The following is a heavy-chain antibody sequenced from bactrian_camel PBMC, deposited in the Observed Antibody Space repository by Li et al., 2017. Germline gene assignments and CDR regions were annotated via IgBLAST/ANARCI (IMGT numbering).Heavy chain of an antibody. D-gene: IGHD7*01. J-gene: IGHJ4*01. CDR1: GATYAFYC. CDR2: IDHDGTT. Sequence: VQLVESGGGSVQAGGSLRLECVVSGATYAFYCMGWFRQGADKEREGVASIDHDGTTTYADVVMGRFTISLDHAKNTLYLQMTSLKPEDTATYYCAASRDTGVCSRLFENNFWGQGTQVTVS. V-gene: IGHV3S53*01. CDR3: AASRDTGVCSRLFENNF.